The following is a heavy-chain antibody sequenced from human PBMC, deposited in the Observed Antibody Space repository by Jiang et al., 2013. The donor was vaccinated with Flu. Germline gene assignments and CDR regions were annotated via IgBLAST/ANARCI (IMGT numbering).Heavy chain of an antibody. D-gene: IGHD3-10*01. V-gene: IGHV3-53*01. CDR1: EFSVSTNY. Sequence: VQLLESGGGLIQPGGSLRLSCVASEFSVSTNYMTWVRRAPGKGLEWVSLIYSGDNTDYADSVKGRFTISRDNSKNTLYLQMNRLRAEDAAVYYCARVDGSTGYYYHYGMDVWGQGTTVTVSS. CDR3: ARVDGSTGYYYHYGMDV. CDR2: IYSGDNT. J-gene: IGHJ6*02.